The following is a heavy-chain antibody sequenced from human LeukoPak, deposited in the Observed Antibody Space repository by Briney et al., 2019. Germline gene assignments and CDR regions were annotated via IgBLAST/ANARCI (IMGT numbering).Heavy chain of an antibody. CDR2: ISSSRSYI. CDR3: AKGLRLGELSLSEYFQH. CDR1: GFTFSSYS. Sequence: GGSLRLSCAASGFTFSSYSMNWVRQAPGKGLEWVSSISSSRSYIYYADSVKGRFTISRDNAKNSLYLQMNSLRAEDTALYYCAKGLRLGELSLSEYFQHWGQGTLGTVSS. J-gene: IGHJ1*01. D-gene: IGHD3-16*02. V-gene: IGHV3-21*04.